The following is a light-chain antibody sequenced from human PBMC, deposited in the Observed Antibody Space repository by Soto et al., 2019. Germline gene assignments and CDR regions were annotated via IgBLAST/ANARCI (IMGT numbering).Light chain of an antibody. V-gene: IGKV3-20*01. Sequence: EVVMTQSPATLSVSPGERATVSCRASQSVTSNYLAWYQQKPGQAPRLLIYGVSSRATGVPDRFSGSGSGTDFTLTISRLEPEDFAVYYCQQYTDWPLTFGQGTKVDNK. CDR1: QSVTSNY. CDR2: GVS. CDR3: QQYTDWPLT. J-gene: IGKJ1*01.